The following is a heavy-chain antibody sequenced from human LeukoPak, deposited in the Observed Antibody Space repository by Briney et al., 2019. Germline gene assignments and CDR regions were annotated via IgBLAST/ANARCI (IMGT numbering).Heavy chain of an antibody. CDR3: ASSLIGYGMDV. CDR1: GGSISSYY. D-gene: IGHD3-9*01. CDR2: IYYSGST. Sequence: PSETLSLTCTVSGGSISSYYWSWIRQPPGKGLEWIGYIYYSGSTNYNPSLKSRVTISVDTSKNQFSLKLSSVTAADTAVYYCASSLIGYGMDVWGQGTTVTVSS. V-gene: IGHV4-59*01. J-gene: IGHJ6*02.